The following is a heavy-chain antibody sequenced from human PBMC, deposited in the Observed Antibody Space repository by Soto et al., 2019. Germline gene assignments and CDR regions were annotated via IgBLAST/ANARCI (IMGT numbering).Heavy chain of an antibody. V-gene: IGHV4-59*12. Sequence: SETLSLTCTVSGGSISGYYWSWIQQPPGKGLEWIGYIYYSGSTYYNPSLKSRVTISVDTSKNQFSLKLSSVTAADTAVYYCARSPPESWFDPWGQGTLVTVSS. J-gene: IGHJ5*02. CDR1: GGSISGYY. CDR3: ARSPPESWFDP. CDR2: IYYSGST.